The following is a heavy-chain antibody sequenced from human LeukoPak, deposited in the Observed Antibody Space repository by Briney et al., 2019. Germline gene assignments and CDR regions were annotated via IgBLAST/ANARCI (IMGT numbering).Heavy chain of an antibody. J-gene: IGHJ6*03. V-gene: IGHV4-4*07. D-gene: IGHD4-17*01. CDR3: ARGLPSYGDYVDYYFYMDV. CDR2: ISTSGST. Sequence: PSETLSLTCTVSGDSISGFYWSWIRQPAGKGLQWIGRISTSGSTNYNPSLKSRVTMSVDRSTNELSLTVRSVTAADTALYYCARGLPSYGDYVDYYFYMDVWGKGTTVTVSS. CDR1: GDSISGFY.